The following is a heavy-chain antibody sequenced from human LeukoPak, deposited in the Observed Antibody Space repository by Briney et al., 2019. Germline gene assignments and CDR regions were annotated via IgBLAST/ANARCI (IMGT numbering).Heavy chain of an antibody. CDR2: VHISGST. V-gene: IGHV4-61*10. J-gene: IGHJ6*03. CDR3: ARAKLWLMDV. CDR1: GGSISSRSYC. Sequence: NPSETLSLTCTVSGGSISSRSYCWSWIREPAGKGLEWIGHVHISGSTNYNSSLKSRVTISVDTSKNQFSLKLSSVTAADTAVYYCARAKLWLMDVWGKGTTATISS. D-gene: IGHD3-10*01.